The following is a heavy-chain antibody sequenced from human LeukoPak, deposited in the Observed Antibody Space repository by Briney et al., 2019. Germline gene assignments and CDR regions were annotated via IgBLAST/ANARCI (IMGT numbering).Heavy chain of an antibody. Sequence: SETLSLTCAVYGGSFSGYYWSWIRQPPGKGLEWIGEINHSGSTNYNPSLKSRVTISVDTSKNQFSLKLSSVTAADTAVYYCARKPKPSYLRALLRDTAMVTGYFDYWGQGTLVTVSS. CDR3: ARKPKPSYLRALLRDTAMVTGYFDY. D-gene: IGHD5-18*01. J-gene: IGHJ4*02. CDR2: INHSGST. V-gene: IGHV4-34*01. CDR1: GGSFSGYY.